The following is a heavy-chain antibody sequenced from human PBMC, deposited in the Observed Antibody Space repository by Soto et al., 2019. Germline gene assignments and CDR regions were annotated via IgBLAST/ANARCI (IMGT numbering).Heavy chain of an antibody. D-gene: IGHD6-6*01. V-gene: IGHV1-18*01. CDR3: SRGTSIPASGDY. CDR2: VSAYNGER. CDR1: GYTFTNYG. Sequence: QVQLVQSGAEVKKPGASVKVSCKASGYTFTNYGINWVRQAPGQGLEWLGWVSAYNGERRYAKRVQARVIMTTDPSTTTAYMELRSLRSDDTAVYYCSRGTSIPASGDYWGQGTLVTVSS. J-gene: IGHJ4*01.